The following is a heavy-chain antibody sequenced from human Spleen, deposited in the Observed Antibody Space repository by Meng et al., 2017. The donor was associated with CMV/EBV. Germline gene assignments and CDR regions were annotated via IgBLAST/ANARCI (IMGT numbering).Heavy chain of an antibody. Sequence: GGSLRLSCAASRFTFSSSAMHWVRQAPGQGLEWLGWIIPNSGGTNSAQKFQGRVTLTRDTSISTAYMELSRLRSDDTAVYYCATRRDGYNQPDYWGQGTLVTVSS. D-gene: IGHD5-24*01. J-gene: IGHJ4*02. V-gene: IGHV1-2*02. CDR2: IIPNSGGT. CDR3: ATRRDGYNQPDY. CDR1: RFTFSSSA.